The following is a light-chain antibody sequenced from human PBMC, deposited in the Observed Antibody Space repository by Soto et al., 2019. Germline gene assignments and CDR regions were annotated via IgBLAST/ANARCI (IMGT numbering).Light chain of an antibody. CDR2: EDS. Sequence: YELTQPPSVSVSPGQTAIISCSGDKLEEKYACWYQQKPGQPPVLVIYEDSKRPSGIPERFSGSNSGSTFTLTISGTQATEDADYYCEACDSNTYFVFGAGTKLTVL. V-gene: IGLV3-1*01. CDR3: EACDSNTYFV. J-gene: IGLJ2*01. CDR1: KLEEKY.